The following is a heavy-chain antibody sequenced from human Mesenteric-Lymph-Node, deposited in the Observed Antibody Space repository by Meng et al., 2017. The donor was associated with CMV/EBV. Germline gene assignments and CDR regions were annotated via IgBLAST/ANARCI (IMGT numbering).Heavy chain of an antibody. CDR2: INHSGST. J-gene: IGHJ4*02. CDR3: ARGSSYDILTGYFDY. V-gene: IGHV4-34*01. CDR1: GGSFSGYY. D-gene: IGHD3-9*01. Sequence: QGQLHQGGAGLLKPSETLSVTCAVYGGSFSGYYWNWIRQSSEKGLEWIGEINHSGSTTYNPSFTSRIIISVDTSTNQISLNMSSVTAADTAVYYCARGSSYDILTGYFDYWGQGALVTVSS.